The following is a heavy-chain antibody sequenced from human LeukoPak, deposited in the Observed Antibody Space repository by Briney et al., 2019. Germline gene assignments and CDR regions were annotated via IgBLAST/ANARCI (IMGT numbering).Heavy chain of an antibody. CDR3: ARDPLTELDYSSGWYFDY. V-gene: IGHV4-31*11. D-gene: IGHD6-19*01. Sequence: SETLSLTCAVSGGSISSGGYYWSWIRQHPGKGLEWIGYIYYSGSTYYNPSLKSRVTISVDTSKNQFSLKLSSVTAADTAVYYCARDPLTELDYSSGWYFDYWGQGTLVTVSS. CDR1: GGSISSGGYY. J-gene: IGHJ4*02. CDR2: IYYSGST.